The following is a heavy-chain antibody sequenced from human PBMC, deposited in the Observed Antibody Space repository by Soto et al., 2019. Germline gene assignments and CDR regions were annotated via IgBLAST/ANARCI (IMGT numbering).Heavy chain of an antibody. D-gene: IGHD3-16*01. J-gene: IGHJ6*02. CDR3: VMVDNYVTPTPQDV. CDR2: ISPYTGNT. V-gene: IGHV1-18*01. Sequence: QVQLVQSGDEVKKPGASVKVSCKASGYIFVNYGIAWVRQAPGQGLEWVGWISPYTGNTHSATKIHGRLTMTTDTSTSTAYMDLGSLTSDDTAVYYCVMVDNYVTPTPQDVWGQGNTVTVSS. CDR1: GYIFVNYG.